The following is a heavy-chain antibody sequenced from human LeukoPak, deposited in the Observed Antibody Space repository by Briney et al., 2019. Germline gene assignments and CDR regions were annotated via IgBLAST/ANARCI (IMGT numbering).Heavy chain of an antibody. D-gene: IGHD3-9*01. J-gene: IGHJ3*02. CDR2: IKKDGSEK. CDR3: ARYVLRYFDWPPRDAFDI. CDR1: GFTFSSYW. V-gene: IGHV3-7*03. Sequence: GGSLRLSCAASGFTFSSYWMSWVRQAPGKGLEWVANIKKDGSEKYYVDSVKGRFTISRDNAKTSLYLQMNSLRAEDTAVYYCARYVLRYFDWPPRDAFDIWGQGTMVTVSS.